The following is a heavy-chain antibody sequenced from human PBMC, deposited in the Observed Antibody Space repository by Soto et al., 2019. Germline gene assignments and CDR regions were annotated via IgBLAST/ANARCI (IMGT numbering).Heavy chain of an antibody. J-gene: IGHJ4*02. CDR1: GFTFADSA. CDR3: ATANNTSPFDF. V-gene: IGHV1-58*01. D-gene: IGHD1-26*01. Sequence: SVKVSCKASGFTFADSAVQWVLQSRGQRLEWIGRIVVDSGNTKYAQRFTERVTISWDMSTITAFMELRSLRSEDTAVYYCATANNTSPFDFWGLGTLVTVSS. CDR2: IVVDSGNT.